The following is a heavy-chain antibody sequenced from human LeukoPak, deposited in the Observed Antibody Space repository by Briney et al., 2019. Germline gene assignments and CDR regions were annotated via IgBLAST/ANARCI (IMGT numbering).Heavy chain of an antibody. CDR3: AKDAHCSRTSCYTSGGAFDI. V-gene: IGHV3-30*07. D-gene: IGHD2-2*02. CDR2: ISYDGSNK. CDR1: GFTFSSYA. Sequence: GGSLRLSCAASGFTFSSYAMHWVRQAPGKGLEWVAVISYDGSNKYYADSVKGRFTISRDNSKNTLYLQMNSLRAEDTAVYYCAKDAHCSRTSCYTSGGAFDIWGQGTMVTVSS. J-gene: IGHJ3*02.